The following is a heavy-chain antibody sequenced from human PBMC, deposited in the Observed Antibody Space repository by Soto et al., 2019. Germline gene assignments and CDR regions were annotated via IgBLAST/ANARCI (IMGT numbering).Heavy chain of an antibody. J-gene: IGHJ5*01. D-gene: IGHD5-12*01. V-gene: IGHV4-4*07. CDR2: IYASESA. Sequence: PSETLSLTCTVSGGSISSSYWGWIRQPAGKGLEWIGRIYASESANYNPSLKSRVTMSVDTSKSQFSLKLSSVTAADTAVYYCARGGFSGHDSWGQGALVTVSS. CDR1: GGSISSSY. CDR3: ARGGFSGHDS.